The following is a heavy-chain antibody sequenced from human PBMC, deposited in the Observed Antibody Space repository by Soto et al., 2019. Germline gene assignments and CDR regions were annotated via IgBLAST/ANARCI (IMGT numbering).Heavy chain of an antibody. CDR3: VRSNHFDY. Sequence: QVQLQESGPGLVKPSETLSLTCTVSGGSIRSYYWSWIRQPPGKRLEWIGYIYYSGSTNYNPSLKSRVPISMDTSKNQFSLKLSSVTAADTAVYYCVRSNHFDYWGQGTLVTVSS. V-gene: IGHV4-59*01. CDR2: IYYSGST. J-gene: IGHJ4*02. CDR1: GGSIRSYY.